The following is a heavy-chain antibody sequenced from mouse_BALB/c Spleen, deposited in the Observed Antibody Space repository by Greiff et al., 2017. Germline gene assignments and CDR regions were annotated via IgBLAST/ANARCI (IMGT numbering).Heavy chain of an antibody. J-gene: IGHJ2*01. V-gene: IGHV5-4*02. Sequence: EVQLVESGGGLVKPGGSLKLSCAASGFTFSDYYMYWVRQTPEKRLEWVATISDGGSYTYYPDSVKGRFTISRDNAKNNLYLQMSSLKSEDTAMYYCARAYYDYFDYWGQGTTLTVSS. CDR1: GFTFSDYY. D-gene: IGHD2-4*01. CDR3: ARAYYDYFDY. CDR2: ISDGGSYT.